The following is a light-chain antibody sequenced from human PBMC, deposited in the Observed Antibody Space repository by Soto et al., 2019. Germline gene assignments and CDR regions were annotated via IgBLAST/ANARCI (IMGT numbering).Light chain of an antibody. CDR2: GVS. Sequence: EVVMTQSPATLSVSPGERATLSCRASQSVSSNFLVWYQQKPGQAPRLLIYGVSIRATGIPARFSGSGSGTEFTLTISSLQSEDFAVYYCQQYSAWPLTFGGGTKVEI. CDR3: QQYSAWPLT. V-gene: IGKV3-15*01. CDR1: QSVSSN. J-gene: IGKJ4*01.